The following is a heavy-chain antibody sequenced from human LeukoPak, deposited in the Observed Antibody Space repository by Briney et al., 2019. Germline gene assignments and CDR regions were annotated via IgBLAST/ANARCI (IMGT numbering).Heavy chain of an antibody. CDR1: GFTFSSYG. CDR2: ISGSGANT. CDR3: AKALGGYHFDY. D-gene: IGHD3-16*01. V-gene: IGHV3-23*01. Sequence: GGSLRLSCAASGFTFSSYGISWVRQAPGKGLEWVSSISGSGANTYYAGSVKGRFTISRDNSKNTLFLHMISLRAEDTAVYYCAKALGGYHFDYWGQGTLVTVSS. J-gene: IGHJ4*02.